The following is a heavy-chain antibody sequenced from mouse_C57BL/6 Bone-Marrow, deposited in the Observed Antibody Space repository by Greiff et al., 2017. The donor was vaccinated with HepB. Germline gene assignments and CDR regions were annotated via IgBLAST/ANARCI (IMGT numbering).Heavy chain of an antibody. CDR3: ARGLRKNKVDGWAFDY. CDR2: INPSNGGT. CDR1: GYTFTSYW. V-gene: IGHV1-53*01. Sequence: QVQLQQPGTELVKPGASVKLSCKASGYTFTSYWMHWVKQRPGQGLEWIGNINPSNGGTNYNEKFKSKATLTVDKSSSTAYMQLSSLTSEDSAVYYCARGLRKNKVDGWAFDYWGQGTTLTVSS. J-gene: IGHJ2*01. D-gene: IGHD1-2*01.